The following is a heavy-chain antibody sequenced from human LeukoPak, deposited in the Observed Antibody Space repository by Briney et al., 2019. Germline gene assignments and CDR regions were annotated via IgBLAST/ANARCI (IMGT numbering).Heavy chain of an antibody. CDR3: ARGSGSYPEAFDY. V-gene: IGHV1-2*02. CDR2: INPNSGGT. Sequence: ASVKVSCKASGYTFTGYYMHWVRQAPGQGLEWMGWINPNSGGTNYAQKFQGRVTMTRATSISTAYMELSRLRSDDTAVYYCARGSGSYPEAFDYWGQGTLVTVSS. J-gene: IGHJ4*02. D-gene: IGHD1-26*01. CDR1: GYTFTGYY.